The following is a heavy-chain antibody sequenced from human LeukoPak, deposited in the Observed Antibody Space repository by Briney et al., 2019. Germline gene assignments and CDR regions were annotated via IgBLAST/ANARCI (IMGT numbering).Heavy chain of an antibody. Sequence: GGPLRLSCAASGFTFSTYEMNWVRQAPGKGLEWVSYVSSSGSTRVYADSVKGRLTISRDNAKSSLYLQMNSLRAEDTAVYYCARIYDECFDYWGQGTLVTVSS. V-gene: IGHV3-48*03. CDR3: ARIYDECFDY. CDR1: GFTFSTYE. CDR2: VSSSGSTR. D-gene: IGHD3-16*01. J-gene: IGHJ4*02.